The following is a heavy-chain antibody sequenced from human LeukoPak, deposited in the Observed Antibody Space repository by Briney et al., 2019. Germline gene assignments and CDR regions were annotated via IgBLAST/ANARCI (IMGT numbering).Heavy chain of an antibody. CDR1: GASISSSSYY. D-gene: IGHD2-15*01. CDR2: IHYSGNT. J-gene: IGHJ4*01. V-gene: IGHV4-39*07. Sequence: PSETLSLTCSASGASISSSSYYWGRIRQPPGKGLEWVGTIHYSGNTYYNPSLKSRVTILVDTSKNQFSLRLSSVTAADTAVYYCARRDIVPSPFDYWGQGTLVTVSS. CDR3: ARRDIVPSPFDY.